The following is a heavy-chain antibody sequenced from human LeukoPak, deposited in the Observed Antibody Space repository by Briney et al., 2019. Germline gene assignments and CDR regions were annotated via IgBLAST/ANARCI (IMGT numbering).Heavy chain of an antibody. CDR3: AKDRGIGQLLPDYYYYMDV. CDR1: GFTFSSYW. V-gene: IGHV3-30*02. J-gene: IGHJ6*03. CDR2: IRYDGSNK. D-gene: IGHD2-2*01. Sequence: GGSLRLSCAASGFTFSSYWMSWVRQAPGKGLEWVAFIRYDGSNKYYGDSVKGRFTISRDNSKNTLYLQMNSLRAEDTGVYYCAKDRGIGQLLPDYYYYMDVWGKGTTVTVSS.